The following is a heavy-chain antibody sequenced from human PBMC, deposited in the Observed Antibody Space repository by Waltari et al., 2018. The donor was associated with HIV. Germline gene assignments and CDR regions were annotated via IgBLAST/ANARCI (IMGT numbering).Heavy chain of an antibody. CDR3: SKDLLTNIRGGAFDP. J-gene: IGHJ5*02. Sequence: QVQLVESGGGVVQPGGSLRLSCVASGFNFSVYGLPWVRQGPGKGLEWVTFIRYDGSSESYLRSVKGRFTISRDNSKNIVYLQMNSLRPEDTAIYYCSKDLLTNIRGGAFDPWGQGTLVTVSS. CDR2: IRYDGSSE. V-gene: IGHV3-30*02. CDR1: GFNFSVYG. D-gene: IGHD3-10*01.